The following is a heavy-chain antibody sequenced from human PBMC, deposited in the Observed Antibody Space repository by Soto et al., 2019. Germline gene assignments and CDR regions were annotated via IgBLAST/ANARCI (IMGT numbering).Heavy chain of an antibody. V-gene: IGHV4-39*01. J-gene: IGHJ5*02. CDR2: IYYSGST. Sequence: SETLSLTCTVSGGSISSSTYYRGWIRQPPGKGLEWIGNIYYSGSTYYNPSLKSRVTISVDTSKNQFSLKLSSVTAADTAVYYCARQLVVVATSHWFDPWGQGTLVTVSS. CDR3: ARQLVVVATSHWFDP. D-gene: IGHD2-15*01. CDR1: GGSISSSTYY.